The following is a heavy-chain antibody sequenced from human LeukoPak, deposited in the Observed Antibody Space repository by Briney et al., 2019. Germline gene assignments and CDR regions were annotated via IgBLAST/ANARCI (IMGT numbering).Heavy chain of an antibody. CDR1: GYTFTGYY. CDR2: INPKSGGT. D-gene: IGHD2-15*01. V-gene: IGHV1-2*02. J-gene: IGHJ4*02. CDR3: ARVGFCSGGLCPYYFDY. Sequence: ASVKVSCKSSGYTFTGYYMHWVRQAPGQGLEWMGWINPKSGGTSFAQKFQGRVTMTRDTSISTAYMELSRLRSDDTAVYYCARVGFCSGGLCPYYFDYWGQGTLVTVSS.